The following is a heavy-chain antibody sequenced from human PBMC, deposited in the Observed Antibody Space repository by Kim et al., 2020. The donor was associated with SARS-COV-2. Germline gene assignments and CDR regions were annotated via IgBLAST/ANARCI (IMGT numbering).Heavy chain of an antibody. Sequence: PSLKSRVPISVDTSKNQFSLKLSSVTAADTAVYYCAGEMATILSYYYGMDVWGQGTTVTVSS. J-gene: IGHJ6*02. V-gene: IGHV4-39*01. D-gene: IGHD5-12*01. CDR3: AGEMATILSYYYGMDV.